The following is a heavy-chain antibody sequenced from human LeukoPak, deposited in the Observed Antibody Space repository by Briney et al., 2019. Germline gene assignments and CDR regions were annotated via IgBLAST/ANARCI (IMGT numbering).Heavy chain of an antibody. V-gene: IGHV1-18*01. CDR2: ISAYNGNT. J-gene: IGHJ4*02. CDR1: GFDFTSYG. Sequence: ASVKVSCKASGFDFTSYGISWVRQAPGQGLEWMGWISAYNGNTHYAQKLQGRVTMTTDTSASTAYMGLRSLTSDDTAVYYCAREPKSLGDLFFIDYWGQGTLVIVSS. CDR3: AREPKSLGDLFFIDY. D-gene: IGHD3-16*01.